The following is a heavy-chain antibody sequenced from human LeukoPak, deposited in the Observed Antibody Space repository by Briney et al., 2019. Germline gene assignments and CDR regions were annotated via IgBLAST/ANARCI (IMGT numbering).Heavy chain of an antibody. Sequence: PVGSLRLSCAASGFTLRRNWMHWVRQAPGKGLVWVSRINSDGRITNYADSVKGRFTISRDNAKDTHYLQMNSLRAEDTAVYYCAKIDANWGQGTLVTVSS. CDR1: GFTLRRNW. CDR3: AKIDAN. CDR2: INSDGRIT. J-gene: IGHJ4*02. D-gene: IGHD2-2*01. V-gene: IGHV3-74*01.